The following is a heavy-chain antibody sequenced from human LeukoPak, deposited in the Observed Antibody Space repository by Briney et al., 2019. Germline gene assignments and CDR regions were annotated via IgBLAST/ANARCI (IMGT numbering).Heavy chain of an antibody. CDR1: SCSSTSYW. CDR3: ARSLRERPYDSSGYSWYF. D-gene: IGHD3-22*01. V-gene: IGHV5-51*01. Sequence: GGAPMIPCRGASCSSTSYWTGWVRQLPRKGLQWMGISYRGDSGTRYSPSFQGQVTFSADKSISNGYLQWRSRKAWDTAMYFCARSLRERPYDSSGYSWYFWGQGTLVTVSS. J-gene: IGHJ4*02. CDR2: SYRGDSGT.